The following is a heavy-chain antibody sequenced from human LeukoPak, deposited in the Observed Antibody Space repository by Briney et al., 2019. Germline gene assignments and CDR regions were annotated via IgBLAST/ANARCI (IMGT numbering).Heavy chain of an antibody. CDR3: ARHDYGDYGIDY. CDR1: GFTVSINY. Sequence: PGGSLRLSCAASGFTVSINYMSWVRKAPGKRLEWVSVIYSGGSTYYSDSVKGRFTISRDNSKNPLYLQMNSLRAEDTAVYYCARHDYGDYGIDYWGQGTLVTVSS. V-gene: IGHV3-53*01. CDR2: IYSGGST. D-gene: IGHD4-17*01. J-gene: IGHJ4*02.